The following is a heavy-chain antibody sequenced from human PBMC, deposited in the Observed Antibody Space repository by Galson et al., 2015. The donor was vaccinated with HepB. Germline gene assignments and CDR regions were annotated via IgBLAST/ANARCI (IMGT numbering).Heavy chain of an antibody. CDR3: ARGRGKWERRNAFDI. J-gene: IGHJ3*02. CDR1: GGSFSGYY. V-gene: IGHV4-34*01. CDR2: INHSGST. D-gene: IGHD1-26*01. Sequence: TLSLTCAVYGGSFSGYYWSWIRQPPGKGLEWIGEINHSGSTNYNPSLKSRVTISVDTSKNQFSLKLSSVTAADTAVYYCARGRGKWERRNAFDIWGQGTMVTVSS.